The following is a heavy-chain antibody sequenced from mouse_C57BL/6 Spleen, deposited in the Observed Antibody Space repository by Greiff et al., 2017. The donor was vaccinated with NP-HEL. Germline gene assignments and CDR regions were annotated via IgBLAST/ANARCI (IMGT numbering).Heavy chain of an antibody. CDR1: GYTFTSYT. V-gene: IGHV1-4*01. Sequence: VKLLESGAELARPGASVKMSCKASGYTFTSYTMHWVKQRPGQGLEWIGYINPSSGYTKYNQKFKDKATLTADKSSSTAYMQLGSLTSEDSAVYYCAREGGNDPWGQGTTLTVSS. CDR3: AREGGNDP. CDR2: INPSSGYT. J-gene: IGHJ2*01. D-gene: IGHD2-2*01.